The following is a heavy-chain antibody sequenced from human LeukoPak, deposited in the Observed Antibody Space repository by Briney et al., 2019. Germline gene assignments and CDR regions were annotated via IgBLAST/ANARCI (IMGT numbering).Heavy chain of an antibody. Sequence: GEALQISFKGSGYRFTSYWIGWGRPMPGKGVEWMGIIYPGDSDTRYSPSFQGQVTISADKSISTAYLQWSSLKASDTAMYYCARGDGYSLTYYFDYWGQGTLVTVSS. CDR3: ARGDGYSLTYYFDY. CDR2: IYPGDSDT. V-gene: IGHV5-51*01. D-gene: IGHD5-24*01. J-gene: IGHJ4*02. CDR1: GYRFTSYW.